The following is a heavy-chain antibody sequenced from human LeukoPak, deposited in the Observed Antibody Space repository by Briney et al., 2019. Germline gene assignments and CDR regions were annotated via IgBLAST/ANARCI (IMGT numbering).Heavy chain of an antibody. CDR2: IWHDGSNK. Sequence: PGGSLRLSCAASGFTFSSYGMHWVRQAPGKGLEWVAVIWHDGSNKYYADSVKGRFTISRDNSKNTLYLQMNSLRAEDTAVYYCAREVGVVTPNYMDVWGKGTTVTVSS. CDR3: AREVGVVTPNYMDV. D-gene: IGHD3-3*01. J-gene: IGHJ6*03. CDR1: GFTFSSYG. V-gene: IGHV3-33*01.